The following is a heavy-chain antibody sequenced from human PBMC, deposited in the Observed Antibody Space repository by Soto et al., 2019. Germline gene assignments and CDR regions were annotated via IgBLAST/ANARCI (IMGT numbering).Heavy chain of an antibody. D-gene: IGHD1-26*01. CDR3: ARIYSGSRLDY. CDR2: INPSSGST. J-gene: IGHJ4*02. Sequence: ASVKVSCKASGGTFGSDPISWVRQAPGQGLEWMGVINPSSGSTNYAQKFQGRVIMTRDTSTNTVYMELSTLRSDDTAVYYCARIYSGSRLDYWGQETLVTVSS. CDR1: GGTFGSDP. V-gene: IGHV1-46*01.